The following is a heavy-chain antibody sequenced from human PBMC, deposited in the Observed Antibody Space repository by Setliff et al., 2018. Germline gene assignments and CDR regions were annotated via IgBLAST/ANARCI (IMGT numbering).Heavy chain of an antibody. CDR2: IYYSGST. CDR3: ARLRGAFDY. D-gene: IGHD3-16*01. Sequence: SETLSLTCAVYGGSFSGYYWSWLRQPPGKGLEWIGYIYYSGSTNYNPSLESRVTISVDTSKNQFSLRLNSATAADTAVYYCARLRGAFDYWGQGTLVTVSS. J-gene: IGHJ4*02. CDR1: GGSFSGYY. V-gene: IGHV4-59*01.